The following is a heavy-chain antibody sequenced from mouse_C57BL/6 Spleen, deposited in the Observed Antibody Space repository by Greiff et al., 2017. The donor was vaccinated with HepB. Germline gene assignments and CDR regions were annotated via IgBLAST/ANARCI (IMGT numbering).Heavy chain of an antibody. CDR3: AREIYYDYGDY. CDR2: IHPNSGRT. CDR1: GYTFTSYW. J-gene: IGHJ2*01. V-gene: IGHV1-64*01. D-gene: IGHD2-4*01. Sequence: QVQLQQPGAELVKPGASVKLSCQASGYTFTSYWMHWVKQRPGQGLEWIGMIHPNSGRTNYNEKFKSKATLTVDKSSSTSYMQLSSLTAEDSAVYYCAREIYYDYGDYWGQGTTLTVSS.